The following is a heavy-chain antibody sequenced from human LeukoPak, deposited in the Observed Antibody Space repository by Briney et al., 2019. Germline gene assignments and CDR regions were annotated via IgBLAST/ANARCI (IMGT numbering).Heavy chain of an antibody. CDR3: AKDPDSSSWTVDD. V-gene: IGHV3-21*01. CDR1: GFTFSSYS. Sequence: GSLRLSCAASGFTFSSYSMNWVRQAPGKGLEWVSSISSSSSYIYYADSVKGRFTISRDNSANTLYLQMNSLRVEDTAVYYCAKDPDSSSWTVDDWGQGTLVIVSS. J-gene: IGHJ4*02. D-gene: IGHD6-13*01. CDR2: ISSSSSYI.